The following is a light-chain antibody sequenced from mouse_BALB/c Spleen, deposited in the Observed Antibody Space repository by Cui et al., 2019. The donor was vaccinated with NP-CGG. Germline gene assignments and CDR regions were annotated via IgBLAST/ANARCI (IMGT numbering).Light chain of an antibody. V-gene: IGLV1*01. Sequence: AVLTQESALTTSPGETVTLTCRSSTGAVTTSNYANWVQEKPDHLFTGLIGGTNNRAPGVPARFSGSQIGDKAALTITGAQTEDEAIYFCVLWYSNHWVFGGGTKLTVL. CDR2: GTN. CDR3: VLWYSNHWV. J-gene: IGLJ1*01. CDR1: TGAVTTSNY.